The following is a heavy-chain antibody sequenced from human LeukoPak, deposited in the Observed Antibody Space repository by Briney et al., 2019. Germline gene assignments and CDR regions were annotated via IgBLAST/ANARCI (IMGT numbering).Heavy chain of an antibody. V-gene: IGHV4-4*09. CDR3: ARHVSADGSDDAFDI. CDR1: GGSISSYY. Sequence: SETLSLTCTVSGGSISSYYWSWIRQPPGKGLEWIGYIYTSGSTNYNPSLKSRVTISVDTSKNQFSLKLSSVTAADTAVYYCARHVSADGSDDAFDIWGQGTMVTVSS. J-gene: IGHJ3*02. CDR2: IYTSGST. D-gene: IGHD3-22*01.